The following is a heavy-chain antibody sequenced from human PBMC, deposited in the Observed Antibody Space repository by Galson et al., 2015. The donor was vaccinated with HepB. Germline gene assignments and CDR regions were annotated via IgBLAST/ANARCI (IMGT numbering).Heavy chain of an antibody. CDR2: ISGSGGST. J-gene: IGHJ4*02. Sequence: SLRLSCAASGFTFSSYAMSWVRQAPGKGLEWVSAISGSGGSTYYADSVKGRFTISRDNSKNTLYLQMNSLRAEDTAVYYCAKVQLWFSGHPSDFDYWGQGTLVTVSS. CDR1: GFTFSSYA. D-gene: IGHD5-18*01. CDR3: AKVQLWFSGHPSDFDY. V-gene: IGHV3-23*01.